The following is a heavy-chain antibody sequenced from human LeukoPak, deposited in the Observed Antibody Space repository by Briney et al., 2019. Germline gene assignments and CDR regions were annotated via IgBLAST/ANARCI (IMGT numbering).Heavy chain of an antibody. D-gene: IGHD3-16*01. CDR3: ARARGTISYDAFDI. V-gene: IGHV1-46*01. CDR2: VNPSGGST. CDR1: VYTFTSYY. Sequence: ASVKVSCKASVYTFTSYYLHWVPEAPGQGLEGMGIVNPSGGSTSYAQKSQGRVTMTRDMSTSTVYMELSSLRSEDTAVYYCARARGTISYDAFDIWGQGTMVTVPS. J-gene: IGHJ3*02.